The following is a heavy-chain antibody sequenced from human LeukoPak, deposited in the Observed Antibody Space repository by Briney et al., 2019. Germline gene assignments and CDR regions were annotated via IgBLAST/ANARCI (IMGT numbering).Heavy chain of an antibody. Sequence: SETLSPTCTVSGGSISSSSYYWGWIRQPPGKGLEWIGSIYYSGSTYYNPSLKSRVTISVDTSKNQFSLKLSSVTAADTAVYYCAGSSWPGWFDPWGQGTLVTVSS. J-gene: IGHJ5*02. V-gene: IGHV4-39*07. CDR1: GGSISSSSYY. CDR2: IYYSGST. CDR3: AGSSWPGWFDP. D-gene: IGHD6-13*01.